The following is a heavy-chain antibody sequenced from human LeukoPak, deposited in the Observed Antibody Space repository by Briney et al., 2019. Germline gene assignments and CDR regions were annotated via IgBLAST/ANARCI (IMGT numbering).Heavy chain of an antibody. CDR2: ISAYNGNT. V-gene: IGHV1-18*01. CDR3: ARDPRIAAAGLYNYYGMDV. D-gene: IGHD6-13*01. Sequence: ASVKVSCKASGYTFTSYGISWVRQAPGQGLEWMGWISAYNGNTNYAQKLQGRVTLTTDPSTSTAYMELWSLRSDDTAVYYCARDPRIAAAGLYNYYGMDVWGQGTTVTVSS. CDR1: GYTFTSYG. J-gene: IGHJ6*02.